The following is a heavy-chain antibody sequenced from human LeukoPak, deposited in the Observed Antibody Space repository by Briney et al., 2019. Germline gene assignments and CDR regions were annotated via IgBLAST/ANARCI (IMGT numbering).Heavy chain of an antibody. V-gene: IGHV3-21*01. CDR1: GFTFSTSE. CDR3: ARVSHSGSYYFYYYGMDV. CDR2: ISSTSSHI. D-gene: IGHD3-10*01. J-gene: IGHJ6*02. Sequence: GGSLRLSCAASGFTFSTSEMNWVRQAPGKGLEWVSSISSTSSHIYYADSVKGRFTISRDNAKNSLYLQMNSLRAEDTAVYYCARVSHSGSYYFYYYGMDVWGQGTTVTVSS.